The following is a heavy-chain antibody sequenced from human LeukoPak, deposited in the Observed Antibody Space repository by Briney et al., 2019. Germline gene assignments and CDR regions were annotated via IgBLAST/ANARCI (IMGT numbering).Heavy chain of an antibody. J-gene: IGHJ4*02. CDR1: GGSMSSGTFS. D-gene: IGHD6-13*01. CDR3: ARNGTGAGMGLDY. Sequence: PSETLSLTCAVSGGSMSSGTFSWSWIRQPPGKGLEWIGFIYHTGSTYYNPSLKSRVTMSVHRSKNQFSLKLTSVTAADTAVYYCARNGTGAGMGLDYWGQGTLVTVSS. CDR2: IYHTGST. V-gene: IGHV4-30-2*01.